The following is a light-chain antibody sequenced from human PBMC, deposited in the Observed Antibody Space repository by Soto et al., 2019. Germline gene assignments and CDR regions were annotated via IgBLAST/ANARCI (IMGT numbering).Light chain of an antibody. J-gene: IGKJ1*01. CDR3: QQYNTWHRT. CDR1: QNSDSL. CDR2: KAS. Sequence: DIQMTQSPSTLSASVGDRVTITCRASQNSDSLLAWYQQKPGKAPMFLIYKASSLESGVPSRFSGGGSGTEFTRPISSLQPDDFAVYYCQQYNTWHRTFGQGTKVEAK. V-gene: IGKV1-5*03.